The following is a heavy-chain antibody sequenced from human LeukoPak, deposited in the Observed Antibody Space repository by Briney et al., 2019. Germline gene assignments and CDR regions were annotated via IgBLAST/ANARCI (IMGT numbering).Heavy chain of an antibody. CDR3: AREALYSNSERG. CDR2: ISSSGSII. J-gene: IGHJ4*02. D-gene: IGHD6-13*01. Sequence: GGSLRLSCAASGFTFSSAWMNWVRQAPGKGLEWVSYISSSGSIIYYADSLKGRFIISRDNAKNSLYLQMSSLRVDDTAVYYCAREALYSNSERGWGQGTLVTVSS. V-gene: IGHV3-48*04. CDR1: GFTFSSAW.